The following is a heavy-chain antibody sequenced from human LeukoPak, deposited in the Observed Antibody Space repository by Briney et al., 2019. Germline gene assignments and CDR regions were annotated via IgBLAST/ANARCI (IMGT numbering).Heavy chain of an antibody. CDR2: INTDGGTT. V-gene: IGHV3-74*01. CDR1: GFTFSSYW. CDR3: ASDVRGYFDY. D-gene: IGHD2-8*01. Sequence: GGPQRLSCAASGFTFSSYWMHWVRQAPGKGLVWVSLINTDGGTTYYADSVQGRFTISRDNAKNTLYLQMNSLRAEDTAVYYCASDVRGYFDYWGQGTLVTVSS. J-gene: IGHJ4*02.